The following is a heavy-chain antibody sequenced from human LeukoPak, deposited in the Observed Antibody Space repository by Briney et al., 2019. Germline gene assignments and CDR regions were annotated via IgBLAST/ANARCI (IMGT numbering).Heavy chain of an antibody. D-gene: IGHD1-26*01. CDR3: AKEWELRTSAHYFDY. CDR1: GFTFSPYG. Sequence: GGSLRLSCAASGFTFSPYGMHWVRQAPGKGLEWVAVISYDGRNKYYADSVKGRFTISRDNSKNTLYLQMNSLRAEDTAVYYCAKEWELRTSAHYFDYWGQGTLVTVSS. J-gene: IGHJ4*02. CDR2: ISYDGRNK. V-gene: IGHV3-30*18.